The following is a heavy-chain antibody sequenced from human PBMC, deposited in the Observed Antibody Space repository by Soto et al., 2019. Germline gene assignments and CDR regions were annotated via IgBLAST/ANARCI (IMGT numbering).Heavy chain of an antibody. V-gene: IGHV4-39*01. CDR1: GFTFSDYY. Sequence: GSLRLSCAASGFTFSDYYMSWVRQAAGKGLEWIGSISYTGNTYYNPSLKSRVTISVDTSKNQFSLNLSSVTAADTSMYYCARRVAFVAGPGGYWGQGALVTVSS. D-gene: IGHD6-19*01. CDR3: ARRVAFVAGPGGY. CDR2: ISYTGNT. J-gene: IGHJ4*02.